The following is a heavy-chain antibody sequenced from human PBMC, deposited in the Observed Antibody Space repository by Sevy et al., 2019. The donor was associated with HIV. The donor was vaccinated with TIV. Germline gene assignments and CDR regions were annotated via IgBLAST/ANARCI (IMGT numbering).Heavy chain of an antibody. Sequence: GVSLRLSCAASGFTFSGSAMHWVRQASGKGLEWVGRIRSKANSYATAYAASVKGRFTISRDDSKNTAYLQMNSLKTEDTAVYYCSRLGRYYDRLGGVDVWGQGTTVTVSS. CDR2: IRSKANSYAT. CDR1: GFTFSGSA. D-gene: IGHD3-22*01. CDR3: SRLGRYYDRLGGVDV. V-gene: IGHV3-73*01. J-gene: IGHJ6*02.